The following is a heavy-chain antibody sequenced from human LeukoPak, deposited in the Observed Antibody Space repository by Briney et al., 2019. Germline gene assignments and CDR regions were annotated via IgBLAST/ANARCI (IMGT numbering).Heavy chain of an antibody. CDR2: INQDGSAK. CDR1: GFLFSNSW. CDR3: AGHSVYNAFDY. J-gene: IGHJ4*02. Sequence: PGGSLRLSCAHSGFLFSNSWLASVRQSAGPGVEGWASINQDGSAKTCVDSVKGRFTISRDNAKNSLYLQMNSLRAEDTAMYYCAGHSVYNAFDYWGQGTLVTVSS. V-gene: IGHV3-7*03. D-gene: IGHD5/OR15-5a*01.